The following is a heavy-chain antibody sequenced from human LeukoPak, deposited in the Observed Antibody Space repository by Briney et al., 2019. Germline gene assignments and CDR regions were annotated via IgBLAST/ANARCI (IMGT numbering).Heavy chain of an antibody. CDR1: GYTFTSYA. CDR3: AGSGTTGWLIDY. V-gene: IGHV1-3*01. J-gene: IGHJ4*02. CDR2: INAGNGNT. Sequence: ASVKVSCKASGYTFTSYAMHWVRQAPGQRLEWMGWINAGNGNTKYSQKFQGRVTITRDTSASTAYMELSSLRSEDTAVYYCAGSGTTGWLIDYWGQGTLVTVSS. D-gene: IGHD1-1*01.